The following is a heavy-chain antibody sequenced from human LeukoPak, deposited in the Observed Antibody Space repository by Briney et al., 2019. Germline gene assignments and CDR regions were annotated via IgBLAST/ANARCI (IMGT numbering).Heavy chain of an antibody. CDR1: GYTFTSYG. V-gene: IGHV1-18*01. CDR2: ISAYNGNT. D-gene: IGHD2-15*01. J-gene: IGHJ4*02. CDR3: AREEYCSGGSCYYFDY. Sequence: ASVKVSCKASGYTFTSYGISWVRQAPGQGLEWMGWISAYNGNTNYAQKLQGRITMTTDTSTSTAYMELRSLRSDDTAVYYCAREEYCSGGSCYYFDYWGQGTLVTVSS.